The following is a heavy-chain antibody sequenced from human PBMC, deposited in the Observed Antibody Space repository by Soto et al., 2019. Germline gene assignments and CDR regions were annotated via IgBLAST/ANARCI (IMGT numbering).Heavy chain of an antibody. D-gene: IGHD3-3*01. CDR3: AGQYDYWRGKSF. V-gene: IGHV3-23*01. CDR2: LGDSRGGGT. J-gene: IGHJ4*02. CDR1: GFTFSNYA. Sequence: EVQLLESGGGLVQPGGSLRLSCAASGFTFSNYAMGWVRQAPGQGLAWVSGLGDSRGGGTYSADSVKGRFTISRDNSRNTLYLQMNSLRDEDRAVYYCAGQYDYWRGKSFWGQGTQDTVSS.